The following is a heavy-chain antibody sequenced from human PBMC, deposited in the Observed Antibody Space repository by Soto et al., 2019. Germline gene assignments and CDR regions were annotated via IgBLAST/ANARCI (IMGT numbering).Heavy chain of an antibody. CDR3: AKRRGAGGHFDY. Sequence: GTLRLSCAASGFTFSSYAMGWVRQGPGKGLEWVAVVSIGGSTHYADSVRGRFTISRDNSKNTLSLQMNSLTAEDTAVYFCAKRRGAGGHFDYWGQGALVTVSS. V-gene: IGHV3-23*01. D-gene: IGHD2-15*01. J-gene: IGHJ4*02. CDR2: VSIGGST. CDR1: GFTFSSYA.